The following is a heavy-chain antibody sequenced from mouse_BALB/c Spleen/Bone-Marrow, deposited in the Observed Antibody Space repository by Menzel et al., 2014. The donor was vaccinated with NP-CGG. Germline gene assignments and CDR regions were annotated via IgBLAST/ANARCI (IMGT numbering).Heavy chain of an antibody. CDR2: INPSNGGT. V-gene: IGHV1S81*02. J-gene: IGHJ1*01. CDR1: GYSFTNYY. CDR3: TRSNYGYWYFDV. Sequence: QVQLQQSGAELVKPGASVKLSCKASGYSFTNYYMYWVKRRPGQGLEWIGEINPSNGGTNFNEKFKNKATLTVDKSSSTAYMQLSSLTSEDSAVYYCTRSNYGYWYFDVWGAGTTVTV. D-gene: IGHD1-1*01.